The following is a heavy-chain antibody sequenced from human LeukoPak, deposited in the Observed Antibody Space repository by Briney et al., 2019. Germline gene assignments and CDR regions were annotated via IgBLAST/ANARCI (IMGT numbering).Heavy chain of an antibody. V-gene: IGHV3-30*02. CDR2: VRNDGSNE. D-gene: IGHD5-12*01. J-gene: IGHJ5*02. CDR3: AKESYSGYHSEGPKT. CDR1: GFVLSDYG. Sequence: GGSLRLSCAASGFVLSDYGIHWVRQAPGKGLEWVAFVRNDGSNEYYVGSVKGRFTISRDKSKNTLYLQMNSLRAEDTAVYSCAKESYSGYHSEGPKTWGLGTLVTVSS.